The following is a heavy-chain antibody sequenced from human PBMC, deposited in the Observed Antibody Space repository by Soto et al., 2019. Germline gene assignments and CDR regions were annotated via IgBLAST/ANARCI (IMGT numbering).Heavy chain of an antibody. J-gene: IGHJ6*02. V-gene: IGHV3-23*01. CDR1: GFTFSNYA. Sequence: PGGSLRLSCAASGFTFSNYAMSWVRQAPGKGLECVSSISANGITTYYADSVKGRFTISRDNSKNTLYLQMNSLRAEDTAVYYCARDGSISSSSEDYYYGMDVWGQGTTVTVSS. D-gene: IGHD6-6*01. CDR2: ISANGITT. CDR3: ARDGSISSSSEDYYYGMDV.